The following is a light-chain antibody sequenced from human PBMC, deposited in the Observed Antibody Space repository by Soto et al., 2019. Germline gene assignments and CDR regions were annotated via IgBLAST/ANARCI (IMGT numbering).Light chain of an antibody. CDR2: GAS. J-gene: IGKJ5*01. CDR3: QQYHNWPIT. CDR1: QSIKNP. Sequence: MTQSPATLSASPGEGATLSCRASQSIKNPLAWYQQRPGQSPRLLFYGASNRATGVPARFSGSGSGTEFTLAISSLQSEDFAVYYCQQYHNWPITFGQGTRLEI. V-gene: IGKV3-15*01.